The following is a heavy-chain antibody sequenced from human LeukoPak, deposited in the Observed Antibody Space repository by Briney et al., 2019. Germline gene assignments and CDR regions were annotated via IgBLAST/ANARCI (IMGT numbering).Heavy chain of an antibody. J-gene: IGHJ4*02. CDR2: IYTSGST. Sequence: SETLSLTCTVSGGSISSSHYYWSWIRQPAGTGLEWIGRIYTSGSTNYNPSLKSRVTMSVDTSKNQFSLKLSSVTAADTAVYYCARALTVTTYDSSGYYFDYWGQGTLVTVSS. CDR3: ARALTVTTYDSSGYYFDY. D-gene: IGHD3-22*01. CDR1: GGSISSSHYY. V-gene: IGHV4-61*02.